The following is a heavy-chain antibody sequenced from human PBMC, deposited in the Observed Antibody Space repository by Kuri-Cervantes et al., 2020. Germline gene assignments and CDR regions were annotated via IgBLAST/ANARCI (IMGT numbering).Heavy chain of an antibody. Sequence: GGSLRLSCAASGFIFSSYWMHWVRQAPGKGLVWVSRINSDGSSTSYADSVKGRFTISRDNAKNTLYLQMNSLRAEDTAVYYCAKSLEDYYYYMDVWGKGTTVTVSS. V-gene: IGHV3-74*01. CDR2: INSDGSST. CDR1: GFIFSSYW. J-gene: IGHJ6*03. D-gene: IGHD3-3*01. CDR3: AKSLEDYYYYMDV.